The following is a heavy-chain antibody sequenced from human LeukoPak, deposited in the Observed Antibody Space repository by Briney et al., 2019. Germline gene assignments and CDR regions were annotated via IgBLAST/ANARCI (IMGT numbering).Heavy chain of an antibody. D-gene: IGHD5-24*01. CDR2: IYYSGSI. V-gene: IGHV4-59*08. CDR1: GDSISTYY. Sequence: SETLSLTCTVPGDSISTYYWSWIRQPPGKGLEWIGYIYYSGSINYDPSLKSRVTISVDTSKNQFSLKLSSVTAADTAVYYCSRLDGKVEMAIDYWGQGTLVTVSS. J-gene: IGHJ4*02. CDR3: SRLDGKVEMAIDY.